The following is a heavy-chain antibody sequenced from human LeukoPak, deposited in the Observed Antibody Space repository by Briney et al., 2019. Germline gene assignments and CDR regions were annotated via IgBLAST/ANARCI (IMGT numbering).Heavy chain of an antibody. D-gene: IGHD3-3*01. CDR3: ARDYLDYDFWSGYHNWFDP. V-gene: IGHV3-7*01. J-gene: IGHJ5*02. Sequence: PGGSLRLSCAASGFTFSSYWMSWVRQAPGKGLEWVANIKQDGSEKYYVDSVKGRFTISRDNAKNSLYLQMNSLRAEDTAVYYCARDYLDYDFWSGYHNWFDPWGQGTLVTVSS. CDR2: IKQDGSEK. CDR1: GFTFSSYW.